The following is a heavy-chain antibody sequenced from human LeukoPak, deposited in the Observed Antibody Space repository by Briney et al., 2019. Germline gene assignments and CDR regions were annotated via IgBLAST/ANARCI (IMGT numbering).Heavy chain of an antibody. J-gene: IGHJ6*02. D-gene: IGHD3-3*01. CDR2: INPSGGST. CDR1: GYTFTSYY. CDR3: AREITNYDFWSGQYGYYGMDV. V-gene: IGHV1-46*01. Sequence: ASVKVSCKASGYTFTSYYMHWVRQAPGQGLEWMGIINPSGGSTTYTQEFQGRVTMARDTSTSTVYMELSSLRSEDTAVYYCAREITNYDFWSGQYGYYGMDVWGQGTTVTVSS.